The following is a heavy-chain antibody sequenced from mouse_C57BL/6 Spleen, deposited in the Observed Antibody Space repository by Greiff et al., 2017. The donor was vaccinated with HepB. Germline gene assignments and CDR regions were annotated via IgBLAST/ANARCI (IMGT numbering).Heavy chain of an antibody. V-gene: IGHV1-22*01. J-gene: IGHJ2*01. CDR3: ARLGATTVPDY. CDR2: INPNNGGT. CDR1: GYTFTDYN. D-gene: IGHD1-1*01. Sequence: VQLQHSGPELVKPGASVKMSCKASGYTFTDYNMHWVKQSHGKSLEWIGYINPNNGGTSYNQKFKGKATLTVNKSSSTAYMELRSLTSEDSAVYYCARLGATTVPDYWGQGTTLTVSS.